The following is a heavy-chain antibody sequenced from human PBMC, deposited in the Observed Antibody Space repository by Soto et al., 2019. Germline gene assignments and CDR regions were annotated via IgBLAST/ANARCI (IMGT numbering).Heavy chain of an antibody. CDR3: ARVGSYYDSSGYKPPDY. J-gene: IGHJ4*02. V-gene: IGHV4-59*01. Sequence: PSETLSLTCTVSGGSISSYYWSWIRQPPGKGLEWIGYIYYSGSTNYNPSLKSRVTISVDTSKNQFSLKLSSVTAADTAVYYCARVGSYYDSSGYKPPDYWGQGTLVTVSS. CDR1: GGSISSYY. D-gene: IGHD3-22*01. CDR2: IYYSGST.